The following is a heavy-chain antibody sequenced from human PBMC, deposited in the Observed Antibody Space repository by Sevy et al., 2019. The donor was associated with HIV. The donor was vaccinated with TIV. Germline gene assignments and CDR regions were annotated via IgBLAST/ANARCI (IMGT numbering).Heavy chain of an antibody. CDR3: ARALPWLVGYGMDV. Sequence: GGSLRLSCAASGFTFSSYGMHWVRQAPGKGLEWVAVIWYDGSNKYYAYSVKGRFTISRDNSKNTLYLQMNSLRAEDTAVYYCARALPWLVGYGMDVWGQGTTVTVSS. CDR1: GFTFSSYG. D-gene: IGHD6-19*01. CDR2: IWYDGSNK. V-gene: IGHV3-33*01. J-gene: IGHJ6*02.